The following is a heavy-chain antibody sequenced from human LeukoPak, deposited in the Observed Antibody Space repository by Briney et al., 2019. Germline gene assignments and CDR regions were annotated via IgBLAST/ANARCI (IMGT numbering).Heavy chain of an antibody. J-gene: IGHJ4*02. CDR2: ISYDGSNK. CDR3: ARDPFITGTPGYFDY. CDR1: GITFRSYG. V-gene: IGHV3-30*06. Sequence: GRSLRLSCAASGITFRSYGMNWVRQAPGKGLEWVAVISYDGSNKYYADSVKGRFTISRDNSKNTLYLQMNSLRAEDTAVYYCARDPFITGTPGYFDYWGQGTLVTVSS. D-gene: IGHD1-20*01.